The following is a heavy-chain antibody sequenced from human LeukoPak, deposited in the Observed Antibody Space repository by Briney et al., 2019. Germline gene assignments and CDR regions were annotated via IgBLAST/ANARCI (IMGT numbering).Heavy chain of an antibody. D-gene: IGHD2-2*01. Sequence: ASVKVSCKASGYTFTSYGISWVRQAPGQGLEWMGWISAYNGNTNYAQKLQGRVTMTTDTSTSTAYMELRSLRSDDTAVYYCARVPICSGTRCYWFDPWGQGTLVTVSS. CDR3: ARVPICSGTRCYWFDP. CDR2: ISAYNGNT. CDR1: GYTFTSYG. V-gene: IGHV1-18*04. J-gene: IGHJ5*02.